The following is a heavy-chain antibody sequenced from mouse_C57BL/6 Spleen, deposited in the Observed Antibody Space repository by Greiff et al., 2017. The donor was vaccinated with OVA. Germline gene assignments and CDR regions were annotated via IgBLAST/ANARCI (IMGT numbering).Heavy chain of an antibody. CDR2: IYPGSGST. J-gene: IGHJ2*02. CDR3: ASFCGTVHYFDY. Sequence: QVQLQQPGAELVKPGASVKMSCKASGYTFKSYWITWVKQRPGQGLEWIGDIYPGSGSTNYNEKFKSKATLTVDTSSSTAYMQLSSLTSEDSAVYYCASFCGTVHYFDYWGQGTSLTVSS. D-gene: IGHD1-1*01. V-gene: IGHV1-55*01. CDR1: GYTFKSYW.